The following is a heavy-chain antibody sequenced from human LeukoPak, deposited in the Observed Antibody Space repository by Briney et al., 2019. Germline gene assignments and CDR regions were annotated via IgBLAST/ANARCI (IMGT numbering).Heavy chain of an antibody. CDR3: ARHGTCSRARCDRFIDY. V-gene: IGHV4-34*01. Sequence: SETLSLTCAVYGGSFSGYYWSWIRQPPGKGLEWIGEINHSGSTNYNPSLKSRVTISVDTSKNQFFLKMNSVTAADTAVYYCARHGTCSRARCDRFIDYWGQGTLVTVSS. D-gene: IGHD2/OR15-2a*01. CDR1: GGSFSGYY. J-gene: IGHJ4*02. CDR2: INHSGST.